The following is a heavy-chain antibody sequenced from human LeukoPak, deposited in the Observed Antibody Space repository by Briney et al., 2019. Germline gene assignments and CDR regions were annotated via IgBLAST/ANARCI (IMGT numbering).Heavy chain of an antibody. CDR3: ARNSVGGRYSYYGMDV. Sequence: SVKVSCKASGGTFSSYAISWVRQAPGQGLEWMGRIIPILGIANYAQKSQGRVTITADKSTSTAYMELSSLRSEDTAVYYCARNSVGGRYSYYGMDVWGQGTTVTVSS. CDR1: GGTFSSYA. J-gene: IGHJ6*02. V-gene: IGHV1-69*04. D-gene: IGHD5/OR15-5a*01. CDR2: IIPILGIA.